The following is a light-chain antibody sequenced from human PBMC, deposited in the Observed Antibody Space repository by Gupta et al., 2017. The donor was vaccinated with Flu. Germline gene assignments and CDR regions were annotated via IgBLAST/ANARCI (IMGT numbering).Light chain of an antibody. V-gene: IGKV3-15*01. J-gene: IGKJ4*01. Sequence: EIVMTQSPATLSVSPGERATLSCRASQSVSNDLAWYQQKPGQTPRLLIYGASTRATGIAARFSGSGSGTEFTLTISSLQSEDFAVYYCRQYNNWPPLTFGGGTKVEIK. CDR3: RQYNNWPPLT. CDR1: QSVSND. CDR2: GAS.